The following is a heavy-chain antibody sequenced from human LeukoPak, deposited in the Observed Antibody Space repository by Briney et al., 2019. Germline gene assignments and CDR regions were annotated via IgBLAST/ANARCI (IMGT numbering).Heavy chain of an antibody. V-gene: IGHV4-59*01. CDR1: GGSISNFY. CDR3: ASIDQVETTMGGYYFDY. J-gene: IGHJ4*02. Sequence: SETLSLTCTVSGGSISNFYWSWLRQPPGKGVEWIGYIYYSGSNNYNPSLKSRVTISVDTSKNQFSLKLSSVTAADTAVYYCASIDQVETTMGGYYFDYWGQGTLVTVSS. D-gene: IGHD5-18*01. CDR2: IYYSGSN.